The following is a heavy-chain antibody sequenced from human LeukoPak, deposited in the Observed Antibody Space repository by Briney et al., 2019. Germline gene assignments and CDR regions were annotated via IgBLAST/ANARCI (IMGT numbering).Heavy chain of an antibody. J-gene: IGHJ5*02. Sequence: SVKVSCKASGGTFSSYAISWVRQAPGQGLEWMGRIIPILGIANYAQKFQGRVTITADKSTSTAYMELRSLRSEDTAVYYCARDLHYYDILTGLSNWFDPWGQGTLVTVSS. D-gene: IGHD3-9*01. CDR3: ARDLHYYDILTGLSNWFDP. CDR2: IIPILGIA. V-gene: IGHV1-69*04. CDR1: GGTFSSYA.